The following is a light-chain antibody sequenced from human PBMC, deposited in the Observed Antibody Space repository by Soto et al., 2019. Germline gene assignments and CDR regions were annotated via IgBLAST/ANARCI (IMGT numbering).Light chain of an antibody. J-gene: IGKJ1*01. CDR2: GAS. CDR1: QSVSSSY. V-gene: IGKV3-20*01. CDR3: QQYGSSPPMT. Sequence: VLTQCPVTLSLSPGERATLSCRASQSVSSSYLAWYQQKPGQAPRLLIYGASSRATGIPDRFSGSGSGTDFTLTITRLEPEDFAVYYCQQYGSSPPMTFGQGTKVDIK.